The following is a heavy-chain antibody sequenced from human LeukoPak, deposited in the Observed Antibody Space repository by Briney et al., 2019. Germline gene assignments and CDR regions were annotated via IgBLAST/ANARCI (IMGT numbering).Heavy chain of an antibody. CDR1: GYTFTSYY. CDR2: ISAYNGNT. CDR3: ARGGYSSSSGNFDY. Sequence: ASVKVSCKASGYTFTSYYMHWVRQAPGQGLEWMGWISAYNGNTNYAQKLQGRVTMTTDTSTSTAYMELRSLRSDDTAVYYCARGGYSSSSGNFDYWGQGTLVTVSS. J-gene: IGHJ4*02. V-gene: IGHV1-18*04. D-gene: IGHD6-6*01.